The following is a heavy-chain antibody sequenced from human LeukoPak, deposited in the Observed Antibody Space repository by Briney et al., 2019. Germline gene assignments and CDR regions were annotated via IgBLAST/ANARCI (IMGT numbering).Heavy chain of an antibody. CDR2: ISSSGSTI. CDR3: ARNRKYRSGWNGGTLGYYFYMDV. D-gene: IGHD6-19*01. Sequence: NPGGSLRLSCAASGFTLSDYYMSWIRQAPGMGLEWVSYISSSGSTIHDADYAKGRFTISRDNAKNSLYLQMNSLRAEDTAVYYCARNRKYRSGWNGGTLGYYFYMDVWGKGTTVTVSS. CDR1: GFTLSDYY. J-gene: IGHJ6*03. V-gene: IGHV3-11*01.